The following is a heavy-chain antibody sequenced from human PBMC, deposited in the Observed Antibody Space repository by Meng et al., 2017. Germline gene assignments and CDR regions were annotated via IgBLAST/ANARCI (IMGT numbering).Heavy chain of an antibody. J-gene: IGHJ4*02. CDR3: ARATPHTSSSWYGEYSY. D-gene: IGHD6-13*01. V-gene: IGHV3-48*03. Sequence: GESLKISCAASGFTFSSYEMNWVRQAPGKGLEWVSYISSSGSTIYYADSVKGRFTISRDNAKNTLYLQMNSLRAEDTAVYYCARATPHTSSSWYGEYSYWGQGTLVTVSS. CDR1: GFTFSSYE. CDR2: ISSSGSTI.